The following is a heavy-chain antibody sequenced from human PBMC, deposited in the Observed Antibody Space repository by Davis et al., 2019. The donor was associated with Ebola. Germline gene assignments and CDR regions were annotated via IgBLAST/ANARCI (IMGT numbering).Heavy chain of an antibody. CDR2: ISSSSSYI. Sequence: GESLKISCAASGFTFSIYSMNWVRQAPGKGLEWVSSISSSSSYIYYADSVKGRFTISRDNAKNSLYLQMNSLRAEDTAVYYCARDFVITFRGVIVEDDAFDIWGQGTMVTVSS. CDR3: ARDFVITFRGVIVEDDAFDI. CDR1: GFTFSIYS. J-gene: IGHJ3*02. D-gene: IGHD3-16*02. V-gene: IGHV3-21*01.